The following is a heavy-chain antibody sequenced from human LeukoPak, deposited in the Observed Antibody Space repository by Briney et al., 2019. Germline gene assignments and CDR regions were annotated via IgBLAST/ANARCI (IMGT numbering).Heavy chain of an antibody. J-gene: IGHJ4*02. CDR3: ARDYYYYDSSGYSA. CDR1: GGSLSSGSYY. V-gene: IGHV4-61*02. Sequence: SQTLSLTCTVSGGSLSSGSYYWGWIRQSAGTGLEWVGRIYTSGSTNYNPSLKSRVTISVDTSKNQFSLKLSSVTAADTAVYYCARDYYYYDSSGYSAWGQGTLVTVSS. D-gene: IGHD3-22*01. CDR2: IYTSGST.